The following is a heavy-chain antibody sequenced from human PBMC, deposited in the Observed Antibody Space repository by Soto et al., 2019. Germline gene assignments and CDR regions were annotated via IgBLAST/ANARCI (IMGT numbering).Heavy chain of an antibody. CDR3: ARVSSGRCVDY. Sequence: PSETLSLTCAVYGGSFSGYYWSWIRQPPGKGLEWIGEINHSGSTNYNPSLKSRVTISVDTSKNQFSLKLSSVTAADTAVYYCARVSSGRCVDYWGQGTLVTVSS. D-gene: IGHD3-10*01. CDR1: GGSFSGYY. J-gene: IGHJ4*02. CDR2: INHSGST. V-gene: IGHV4-34*01.